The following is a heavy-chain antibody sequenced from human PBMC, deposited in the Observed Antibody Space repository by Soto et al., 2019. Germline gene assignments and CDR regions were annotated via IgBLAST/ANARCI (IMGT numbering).Heavy chain of an antibody. CDR1: GYTFTSYG. CDR3: ARDPGYCSSTSCYPERYYYYYYGMDV. V-gene: IGHV1-18*01. Sequence: EASVKVSCKASGYTFTSYGISWVRQAPGQGLEWMGWISAYNGNTNYAQKLQGRVTMTTDTSTSTAYMELRSLRSDDTAVYYCARDPGYCSSTSCYPERYYYYYYGMDVWGQGITVTVSS. D-gene: IGHD2-2*03. J-gene: IGHJ6*02. CDR2: ISAYNGNT.